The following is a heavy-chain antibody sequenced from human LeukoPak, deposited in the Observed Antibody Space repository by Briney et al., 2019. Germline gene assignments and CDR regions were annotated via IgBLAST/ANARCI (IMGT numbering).Heavy chain of an antibody. V-gene: IGHV3-20*01. CDR1: GGSISSYY. J-gene: IGHJ6*03. CDR2: INWNGGST. CDR3: ARDGTAWPKWAGYMDV. D-gene: IGHD1-1*01. Sequence: ETLSLTCTVSGGSISSYYWSWIRQPPGKGLEWVSGINWNGGSTGYADSVKGRFTISRDNAKNSLYLQMNSLRAEDTALYHCARDGTAWPKWAGYMDVWGKGTTVTISS.